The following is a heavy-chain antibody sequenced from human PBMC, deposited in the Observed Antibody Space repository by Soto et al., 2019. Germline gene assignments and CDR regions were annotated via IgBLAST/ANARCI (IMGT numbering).Heavy chain of an antibody. CDR2: ISSSSYI. CDR1: GFTFSSYS. D-gene: IGHD3-10*01. CDR3: ARDLDYYGSGSYDASDI. J-gene: IGHJ3*02. V-gene: IGHV3-21*01. Sequence: PGGSLRLSCAASGFTFSSYSMNWVRQAPGKGLEWVSSISSSSYIYYADSVKGRFTISRDNAKNSLYLQMNSLRAEDTAVYYCARDLDYYGSGSYDASDIWGQGTMVTVSS.